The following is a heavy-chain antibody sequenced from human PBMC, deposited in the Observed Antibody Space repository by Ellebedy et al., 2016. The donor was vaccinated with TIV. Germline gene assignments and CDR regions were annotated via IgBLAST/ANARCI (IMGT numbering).Heavy chain of an antibody. J-gene: IGHJ4*02. V-gene: IGHV3-53*01. CDR2: IFSAADGGET. Sequence: PSETLSLTCAASGFTVTTNYMNWVRQAPGKGLEWVSVIFSAADGGETHYAHSVKGRFTIPRDSSKNTLYLQMNSLRAEDTAVYYCARDAAGNGGKLDYWGQGALVTVSS. D-gene: IGHD4-23*01. CDR1: GFTVTTNY. CDR3: ARDAAGNGGKLDY.